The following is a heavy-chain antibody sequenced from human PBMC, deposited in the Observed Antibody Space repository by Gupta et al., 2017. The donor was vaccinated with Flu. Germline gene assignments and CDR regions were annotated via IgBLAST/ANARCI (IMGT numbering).Heavy chain of an antibody. Sequence: ARHWVRQAPGKGLEWVSSISWNSATIAYSDSVKGRFTISRDNAKNSLYLQVNSLRPEDSALYFCARDSLSSSWALFDFWGLGTLVTVSA. J-gene: IGHJ4*02. V-gene: IGHV3-9*01. CDR2: ISWNSATI. D-gene: IGHD2-2*01. CDR1: A. CDR3: ARDSLSSSWALFDF.